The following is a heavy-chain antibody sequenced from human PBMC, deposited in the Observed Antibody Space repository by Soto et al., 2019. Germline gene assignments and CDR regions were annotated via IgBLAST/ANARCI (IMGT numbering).Heavy chain of an antibody. CDR1: GGSISRDY. CDR3: AKGGYSGNYLWPEYLAI. CDR2: ISYNRISNSGITDPYRAIT. J-gene: IGHJ4*02. D-gene: IGHD1-26*01. V-gene: IGHV4-59*01. Sequence: QVQLQESGPGLVKPSETLSLSCTVSGGSISRDYWTWIRQPPGKGLQWIVYISYNRISNSGITDPYRAITTYTPSLKRRVTISGDTSKRESTLKLVSVIAAETAVYYCAKGGYSGNYLWPEYLAIWGQGTPVTGSS.